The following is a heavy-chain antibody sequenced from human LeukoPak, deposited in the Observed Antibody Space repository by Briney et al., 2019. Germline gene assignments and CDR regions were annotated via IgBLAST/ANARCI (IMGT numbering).Heavy chain of an antibody. CDR1: GFTVITND. CDR2: LYSDGNT. Sequence: PGGSLRLSCAASGFTVITNDMTWVRQAAGKGLEWVSVLYSDGNTKYADSVQGRFTISRDNSKNTLYLEMNSLSPDDTAVYYCARGVEPLAANTLAYWGQGTLVTLS. CDR3: ARGVEPLAANTLAY. D-gene: IGHD1-14*01. V-gene: IGHV3-53*01. J-gene: IGHJ4*02.